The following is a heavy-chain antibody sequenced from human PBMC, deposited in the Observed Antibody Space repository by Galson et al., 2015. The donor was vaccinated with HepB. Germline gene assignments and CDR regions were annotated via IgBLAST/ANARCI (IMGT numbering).Heavy chain of an antibody. CDR3: WGGAYVEDY. CDR2: IYSGGST. V-gene: IGHV3-53*01. J-gene: IGHJ4*02. Sequence: SLRLSCAASGFTVSSNYKSWVRQAPGKGLECVSVIYSGGSTYYADSVKGRFTISRDNSTNTLYLQMNGLRAEDTAVYYCWGGAYVEDYWGQGTLVTVSS. D-gene: IGHD5-12*01. CDR1: GFTVSSNY.